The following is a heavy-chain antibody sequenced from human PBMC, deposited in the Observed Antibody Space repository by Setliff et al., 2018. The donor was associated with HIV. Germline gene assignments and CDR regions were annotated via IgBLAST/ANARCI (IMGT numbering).Heavy chain of an antibody. J-gene: IGHJ4*02. V-gene: IGHV1-46*01. CDR2: INPSDGSA. D-gene: IGHD6-13*01. CDR1: GYTFTSCF. Sequence: ASVKVSCKASGYTFTSCFLHWVRQAPGQGLEYMGIINPSDGSADYVEKFQDRVTITRDTSTSTVYMVMSSVRSEDTAIYYCAKEYHTAATGTRVANYFDYWGQGTLVTVSS. CDR3: AKEYHTAATGTRVANYFDY.